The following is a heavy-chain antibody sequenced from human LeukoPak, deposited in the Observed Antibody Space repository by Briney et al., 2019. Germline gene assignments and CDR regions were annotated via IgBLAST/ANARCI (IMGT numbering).Heavy chain of an antibody. CDR1: GFTFSSYE. CDR3: ARSKARYIAVAVNFDY. Sequence: GGSLRLSCAASGFTFSSYEMNWVRQAPGKGLEWVSYISSSGSTIYYADSVKGRFTISRDNAKNSPYLQMNSLRAEDTAVYYCARSKARYIAVAVNFDYWGQGTLVTVSS. D-gene: IGHD6-19*01. CDR2: ISSSGSTI. J-gene: IGHJ4*02. V-gene: IGHV3-48*03.